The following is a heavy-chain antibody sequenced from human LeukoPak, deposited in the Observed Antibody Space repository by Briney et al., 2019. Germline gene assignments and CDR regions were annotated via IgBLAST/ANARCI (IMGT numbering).Heavy chain of an antibody. CDR1: GFTFSSYA. CDR3: VRDSIDGNNFAYHFDF. V-gene: IGHV3-30*04. J-gene: IGHJ4*02. D-gene: IGHD5-24*01. CDR2: LSYDDTSE. Sequence: GGSLRLSCAASGFTFSSYAMHWVRQAPGKGLEWVAVLSYDDTSEYYADSVRGRFTISRDHSQNMLYLYMTSLRHEDTALYYCVRDSIDGNNFAYHFDFWGQGTLVTVSS.